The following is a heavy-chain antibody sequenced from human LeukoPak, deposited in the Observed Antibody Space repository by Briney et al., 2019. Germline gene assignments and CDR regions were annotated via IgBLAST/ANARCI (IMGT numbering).Heavy chain of an antibody. D-gene: IGHD6-19*01. CDR2: ISGSGGSP. V-gene: IGHV3-23*01. Sequence: GGSLRLSCAAPGFTFTSYAMTWVPQSPGKGLEWVSAISGSGGSPYYGDPVKGRFTISRENSKNTLNLHMNSLRPEATPVYYCAKGASGWYGNYFDYWGQGTLVTVSS. CDR3: AKGASGWYGNYFDY. CDR1: GFTFTSYA. J-gene: IGHJ4*02.